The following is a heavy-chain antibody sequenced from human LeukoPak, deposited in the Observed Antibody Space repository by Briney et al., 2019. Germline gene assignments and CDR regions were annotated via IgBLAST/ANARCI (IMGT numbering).Heavy chain of an antibody. J-gene: IGHJ6*03. CDR3: ARDSLSDNVVVPAAMVSSMDV. CDR1: GYTFTGYY. CDR2: INPNSGGT. Sequence: ASVKVSCKASGYTFTGYYMHWLRQAPGQGLEWMGWINPNSGGTNYAQKFQGRVTMTRDTSISTAYMELSRLRSDDTAVYYCARDSLSDNVVVPAAMVSSMDVWGKGTTVTVSS. D-gene: IGHD2-2*01. V-gene: IGHV1-2*02.